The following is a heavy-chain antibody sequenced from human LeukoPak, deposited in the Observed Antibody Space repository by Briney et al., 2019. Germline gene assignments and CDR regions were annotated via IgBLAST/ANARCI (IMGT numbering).Heavy chain of an antibody. CDR3: ASATIDNYKYYFDS. CDR1: GDSISSRAHY. V-gene: IGHV4-31*03. CDR2: IYYTGST. Sequence: PSETLSLTCTVSGDSISSRAHYWSWIRQHPGKGLEWVDYIYYTGSTSYNPSLKSRISMSVDTSKNQFSLKLSSVTAADTAVYYCASATIDNYKYYFDSWGQGTLVTVSS. D-gene: IGHD4-11*01. J-gene: IGHJ4*02.